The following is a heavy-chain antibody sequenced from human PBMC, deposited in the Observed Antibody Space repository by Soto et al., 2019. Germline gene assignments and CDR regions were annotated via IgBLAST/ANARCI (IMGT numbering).Heavy chain of an antibody. Sequence: GTLSRTCAVSGCSVSISNYWSLVRHPPGKVLELIGEIYHSGGTPYNPSLKSRVTMSVDKSKNHFSLNLKYLTAADTAVYYCARDRPSGGAYSRRWFAPWGQRTQVTVSS. J-gene: IGHJ5*02. CDR2: IYHSGGT. V-gene: IGHV4-4*02. D-gene: IGHD5-18*01. CDR1: GCSVSISNY. CDR3: ARDRPSGGAYSRRWFAP.